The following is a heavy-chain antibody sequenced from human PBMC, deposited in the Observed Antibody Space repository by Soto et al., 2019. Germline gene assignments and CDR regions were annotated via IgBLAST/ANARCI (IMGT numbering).Heavy chain of an antibody. V-gene: IGHV3-15*07. CDR3: TTAVAVYYGMDV. J-gene: IGHJ6*02. Sequence: EVQLVESGGGLVKPGGSLRLSCAASGFTFSNAWMNWVRQAPGKGLEWVGRIKSKTDGGTTDYAAPGKGRFTISRDDSKNTLYLQMNSLKTEDTAVYYCTTAVAVYYGMDVWGQGTTVTVSS. CDR1: GFTFSNAW. D-gene: IGHD6-19*01. CDR2: IKSKTDGGTT.